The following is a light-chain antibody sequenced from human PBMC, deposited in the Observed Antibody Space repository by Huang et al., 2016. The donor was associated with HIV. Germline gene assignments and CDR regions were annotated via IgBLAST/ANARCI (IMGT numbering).Light chain of an antibody. CDR1: QGIPNY. CDR2: AES. J-gene: IGKJ4*01. CDR3: QQFSSYPLT. V-gene: IGKV1-9*01. Sequence: IQLTQSPSSLSIYVGDKVTITCRASQGIPNYVAWYQQRPGKAPKLLIYAESTLQSGVPSRFSGSGSGADFTLSIANVQPEDSATYYCQQFSSYPLTFGGGTKVEIK.